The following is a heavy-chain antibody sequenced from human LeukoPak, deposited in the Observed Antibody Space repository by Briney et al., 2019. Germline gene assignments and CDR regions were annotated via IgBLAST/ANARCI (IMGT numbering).Heavy chain of an antibody. D-gene: IGHD2-15*01. J-gene: IGHJ4*02. CDR1: GFTVSSYY. V-gene: IGHV4-59*02. CDR3: VRVLGSGYSDY. Sequence: PGGSLRLSCAASGFTVSSYYMSWVRQPPGKGLEWLGYIYSSGSTNYNPSLKSRVTISVDPSKNQFSLKLSSVTAADTAVYYCVRVLGSGYSDYWGQGTLVTVSS. CDR2: IYSSGST.